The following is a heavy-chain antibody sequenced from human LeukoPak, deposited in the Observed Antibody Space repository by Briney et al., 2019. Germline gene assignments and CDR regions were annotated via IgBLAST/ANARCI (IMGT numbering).Heavy chain of an antibody. J-gene: IGHJ4*02. Sequence: PSETLSLTCTVSGGSISSYYWSWIRQPPGKGLEWIGYIYYSGSTNYNPSLKSRVTISVDTSKNQFSLKLSSVTAADTAVYYCARVGGSGWYLGSLDYWGQGTLVTVSS. V-gene: IGHV4-59*01. CDR1: GGSISSYY. CDR3: ARVGGSGWYLGSLDY. CDR2: IYYSGST. D-gene: IGHD6-19*01.